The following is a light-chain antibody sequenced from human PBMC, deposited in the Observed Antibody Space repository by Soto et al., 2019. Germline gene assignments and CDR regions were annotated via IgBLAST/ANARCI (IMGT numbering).Light chain of an antibody. CDR1: RSDIGSYNS. V-gene: IGLV2-23*02. CDR2: EVT. J-gene: IGLJ3*02. CDR3: FAYAGDSTWL. Sequence: VLTQPASVSGSPGESITISCTGTRSDIGSYNSIAWYQQHPGKAPRVMIFEVTQRPSGISNRFSGSKSGYTASLTISGLQAEDEADYFCFAYAGDSTWLFGGGTKVTVL.